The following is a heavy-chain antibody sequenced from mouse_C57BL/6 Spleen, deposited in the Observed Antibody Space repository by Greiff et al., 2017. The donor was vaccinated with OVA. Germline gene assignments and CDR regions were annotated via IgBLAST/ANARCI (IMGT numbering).Heavy chain of an antibody. D-gene: IGHD3-2*02. J-gene: IGHJ3*01. CDR1: GYTFTSYW. Sequence: QVQLQQPGAELVKPGASVKLSCKASGYTFTSYWMHWVKQRPGQGLEWIGMIHPNSGSTNYNEKFKSKATLTVDTSTSTAYMQLSSLTSEDSAVYYCARGGTAQATSWFAYWGQGTLVTVSA. V-gene: IGHV1-64*01. CDR2: IHPNSGST. CDR3: ARGGTAQATSWFAY.